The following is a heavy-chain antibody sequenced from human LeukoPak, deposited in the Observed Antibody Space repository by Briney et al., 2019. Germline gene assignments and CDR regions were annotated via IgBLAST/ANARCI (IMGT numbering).Heavy chain of an antibody. CDR2: IYPGDSDT. V-gene: IGHV5-51*01. CDR1: GYSFSSYW. CDR3: ARTARIWGSAIDY. Sequence: GESLKISCKGSGYSFSSYWIGWVRQMPGKGLEWMGIIYPGDSDTRYSPSFQGQVTISADKSISTAYLQWSSLKASDTAMYYCARTARIWGSAIDYWGQGTLVTVSS. J-gene: IGHJ4*02. D-gene: IGHD7-27*01.